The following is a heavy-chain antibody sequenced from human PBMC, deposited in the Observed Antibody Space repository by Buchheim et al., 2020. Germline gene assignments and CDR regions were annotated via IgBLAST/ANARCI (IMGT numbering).Heavy chain of an antibody. Sequence: QLQLQESGPGLVKPSETLSLTCTVSGGSISSSSYNWGWIRQPPGKGLEWIGSIYYNGTTYYSPSLKSRVTVSVDASKNQFSLKLSSVTAADTAVYYCVRLDYGRIDCWGQGTL. J-gene: IGHJ4*02. CDR1: GGSISSSSYN. CDR2: IYYNGTT. D-gene: IGHD4-17*01. CDR3: VRLDYGRIDC. V-gene: IGHV4-39*01.